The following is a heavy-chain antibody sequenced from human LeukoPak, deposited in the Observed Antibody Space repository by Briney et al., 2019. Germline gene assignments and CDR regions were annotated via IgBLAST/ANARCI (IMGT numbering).Heavy chain of an antibody. CDR3: ARAGSRYDFWSGYYSLDY. V-gene: IGHV3-9*01. CDR1: GFTFDDYA. CDR2: ISWNSGSI. Sequence: GGSLRLSCAASGFTFDDYAMHWVRQAPGKGLEWVSGISWNSGSIGYADSVKGRFTISRDNSKNTLYLQMNSLRAEDTAVYYCARAGSRYDFWSGYYSLDYWGQGTLVTVSS. D-gene: IGHD3-3*01. J-gene: IGHJ4*02.